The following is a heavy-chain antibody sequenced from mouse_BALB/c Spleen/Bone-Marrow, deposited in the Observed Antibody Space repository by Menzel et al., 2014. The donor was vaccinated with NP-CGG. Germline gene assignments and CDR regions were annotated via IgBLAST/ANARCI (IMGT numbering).Heavy chain of an antibody. J-gene: IGHJ3*01. Sequence: DVKLQESGGGLVQPGGSMKLSCAASGFTFSNYWMNWVRQSPEKGLEWVAEIRLKSNNYATHCAESVKGRFTISRDDSKSSVNLQMNNLRAEETGIYYCTTGFDYWGQGTLVTVSA. V-gene: IGHV6-6*02. CDR1: GFTFSNYW. CDR2: IRLKSNNYAT. CDR3: TTGFDY.